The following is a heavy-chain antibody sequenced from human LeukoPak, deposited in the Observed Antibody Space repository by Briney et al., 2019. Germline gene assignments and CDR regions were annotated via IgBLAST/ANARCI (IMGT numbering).Heavy chain of an antibody. CDR3: ARGLGGGDDY. CDR2: LYYSGST. D-gene: IGHD2-21*02. Sequence: SETLSLTCTVSGDSISSYYWNWIRQPPGKGLEWIGYLYYSGSTNYNPSLKSRVTISVDTSKNQFSLKLSSATAADTAVYYCARGLGGGDDYWGQGTLVTVSS. V-gene: IGHV4-59*01. J-gene: IGHJ4*02. CDR1: GDSISSYY.